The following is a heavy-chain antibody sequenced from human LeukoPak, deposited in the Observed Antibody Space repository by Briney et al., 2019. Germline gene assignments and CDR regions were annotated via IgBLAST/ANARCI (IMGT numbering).Heavy chain of an antibody. Sequence: PSETLSLTCAVYGGSFSGYYWSWIRQPPGKGLEWIGEINHSGSTNYNPSLKSRVTISVDTSKNQFSLKLSSVTAADTAVYYCARAPPFIAAAGERGTNWFDPWGQGTLVTVSS. CDR2: INHSGST. J-gene: IGHJ5*02. V-gene: IGHV4-34*01. CDR1: GGSFSGYY. CDR3: ARAPPFIAAAGERGTNWFDP. D-gene: IGHD6-13*01.